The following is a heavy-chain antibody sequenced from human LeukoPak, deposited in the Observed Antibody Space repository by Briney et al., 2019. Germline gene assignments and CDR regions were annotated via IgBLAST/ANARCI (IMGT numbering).Heavy chain of an antibody. Sequence: GGSLRLSCAVSGLTLSNVWMNWVRQAPEKGLEWVGRIKSKSAGGTTDFAAPVKGRFTISRDDSKNTLYLQMNSLTGEDTAVYYCAQGSGQYYEYWVQGTLVTVSS. CDR3: AQGSGQYYEY. D-gene: IGHD3-22*01. J-gene: IGHJ4*02. V-gene: IGHV3-15*07. CDR1: GLTLSNVW. CDR2: IKSKSAGGTT.